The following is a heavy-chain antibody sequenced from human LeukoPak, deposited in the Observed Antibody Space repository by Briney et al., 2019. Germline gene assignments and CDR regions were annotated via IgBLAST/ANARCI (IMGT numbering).Heavy chain of an antibody. CDR3: ARAGGYYDSSGYSSGFDY. CDR1: GGSISSGSYY. J-gene: IGHJ4*02. D-gene: IGHD3-22*01. CDR2: IYSSGST. V-gene: IGHV4-61*02. Sequence: SQTLSLTCTVSGGSISSGSYYWSWIRQPAGKALEWIGRIYSSGSTNYNPSLKSRVTISVDTSKNQFSLKLSSLTAADTAVYYCARAGGYYDSSGYSSGFDYWGQGTLATVSS.